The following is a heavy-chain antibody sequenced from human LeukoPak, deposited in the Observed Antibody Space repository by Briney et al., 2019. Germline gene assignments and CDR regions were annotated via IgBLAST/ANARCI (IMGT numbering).Heavy chain of an antibody. Sequence: RASVKVSCKASGGTFSSYAISWVRQATGQGLEWMGWMNPNSGNTDYAQKFQGRVTMTRNTSISTAYMELSSLRSEDTAVYYCLRDFDYWGQGTLVTVSS. CDR2: MNPNSGNT. J-gene: IGHJ4*02. CDR1: GGTFSSYA. D-gene: IGHD3-16*01. V-gene: IGHV1-8*02. CDR3: LRDFDY.